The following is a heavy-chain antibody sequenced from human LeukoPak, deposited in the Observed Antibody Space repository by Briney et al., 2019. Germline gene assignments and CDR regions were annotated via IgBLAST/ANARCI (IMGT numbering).Heavy chain of an antibody. CDR1: GYSISSGYY. Sequence: PETLSLTCTVSGYSISSGYYWGWIRQPPGKGLEWIGYIYYSGSTYYNPSLKSRVTISVDTSKNQFSLKLSSVTAADTAVYYCARWSSGYYDAFDIWGQGTMVTVSS. CDR3: ARWSSGYYDAFDI. J-gene: IGHJ3*02. CDR2: IYYSGST. V-gene: IGHV4-38-2*02. D-gene: IGHD3-22*01.